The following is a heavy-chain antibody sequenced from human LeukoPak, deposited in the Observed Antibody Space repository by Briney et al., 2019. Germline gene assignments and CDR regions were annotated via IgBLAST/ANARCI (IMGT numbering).Heavy chain of an antibody. CDR2: IKSKINNYVT. CDR3: TRLGTGEFRFDP. D-gene: IGHD7-27*01. Sequence: GGSLRLSCAASGFTFSGSAMHWVRQASGKGLEWVGRIKSKINNYVTAYAASVKGRFTISRDDSKNTAYLQMNSLKTEDTAVYYCTRLGTGEFRFDPWGQGTLVTVSS. J-gene: IGHJ5*02. V-gene: IGHV3-73*01. CDR1: GFTFSGSA.